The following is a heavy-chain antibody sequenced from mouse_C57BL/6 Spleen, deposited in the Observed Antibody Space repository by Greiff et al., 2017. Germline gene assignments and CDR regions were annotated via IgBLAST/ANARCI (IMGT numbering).Heavy chain of an antibody. V-gene: IGHV5-16*01. CDR1: GFTFSDYY. D-gene: IGHD2-2*01. Sequence: EVKLMESEGGLVQPGSSMKLSCTASGFTFSDYYMAWVRQVPEKGLEWVANINYDGSSTYYLDSLKSRFIISRDNAKNILYLQMSSLKSEDTATYYCARDGYPHYYAMDYWGQGTSVTVSS. J-gene: IGHJ4*01. CDR2: INYDGSST. CDR3: ARDGYPHYYAMDY.